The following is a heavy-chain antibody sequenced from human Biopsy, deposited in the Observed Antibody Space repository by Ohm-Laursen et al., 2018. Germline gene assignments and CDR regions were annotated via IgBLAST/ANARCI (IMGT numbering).Heavy chain of an antibody. Sequence: SETLSLTCIVSGGSFTGHYWTWIRQPPGQGLEWIGHISHTGYTSYKSSLKSRVPISLDTSRKHFSLRLTSLAAADTAVYYCARGSNEYGGLYFPHWGQGTLVTVSS. CDR3: ARGSNEYGGLYFPH. CDR1: GGSFTGHY. CDR2: ISHTGYT. V-gene: IGHV4-59*11. J-gene: IGHJ1*01. D-gene: IGHD4-23*01.